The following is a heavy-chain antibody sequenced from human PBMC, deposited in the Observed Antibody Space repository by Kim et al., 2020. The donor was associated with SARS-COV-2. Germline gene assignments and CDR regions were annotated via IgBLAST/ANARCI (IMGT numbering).Heavy chain of an antibody. CDR3: ARHEPEGGIAVAAEGWFDP. Sequence: SETLSLTCTVSGGSISSSSYYWGWIRQPPGKGLEWIGSIYYSGSTYYNPSLKSRVTISVDTSKNQFSLKLSSVTAADTAVYYCARHEPEGGIAVAAEGWFDPWGQGTLVTVSS. J-gene: IGHJ5*02. CDR2: IYYSGST. D-gene: IGHD6-19*01. V-gene: IGHV4-39*01. CDR1: GGSISSSSYY.